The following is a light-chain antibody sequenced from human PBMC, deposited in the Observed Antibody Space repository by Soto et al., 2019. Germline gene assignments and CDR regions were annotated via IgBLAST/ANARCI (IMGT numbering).Light chain of an antibody. Sequence: IVLTQSPGSLTLSLGESATLSCRASQSVSNNYLAWYQQLPGQAPRLLIYGASNRAAGIPDRFSGSGSGTDFTLTISRLEPEDFAVYYCQQYGSSGTFGQGTKVDIK. CDR1: QSVSNNY. J-gene: IGKJ1*01. V-gene: IGKV3-20*01. CDR2: GAS. CDR3: QQYGSSGT.